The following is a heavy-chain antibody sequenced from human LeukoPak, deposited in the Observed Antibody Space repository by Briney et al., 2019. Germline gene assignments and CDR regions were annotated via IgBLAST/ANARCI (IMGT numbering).Heavy chain of an antibody. J-gene: IGHJ5*02. CDR1: GGPITSGGYY. V-gene: IGHV4-31*03. D-gene: IGHD5-12*01. CDR3: ARSSAYDVSSGFNL. CDR2: ISYSGST. Sequence: SETLSLTCTVSGGPITSGGYYWSWVRQHPGMGLEWIGYISYSGSTHYNPSLKSRLSISMDTSKNQFSLNLNSVTAADTAVYYCARSSAYDVSSGFNLWGQGNLVTVSS.